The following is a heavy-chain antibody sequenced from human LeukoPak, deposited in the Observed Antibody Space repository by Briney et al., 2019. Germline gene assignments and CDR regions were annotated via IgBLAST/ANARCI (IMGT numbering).Heavy chain of an antibody. D-gene: IGHD2-2*01. V-gene: IGHV3-33*03. CDR3: AKEGDYCSSSGCHKRGLAY. CDR2: IWYDGSHH. CDR1: ALTFIHEA. Sequence: PGPCLRLSCAASALTFIHEAIASVRQDPGKGLGWVAFIWYDGSHHTYTHSRKGRFTGSIDKLKNRLHLQTDSLRVDDTAVYYCAKEGDYCSSSGCHKRGLAYWGQGTLVTVSS. J-gene: IGHJ4*02.